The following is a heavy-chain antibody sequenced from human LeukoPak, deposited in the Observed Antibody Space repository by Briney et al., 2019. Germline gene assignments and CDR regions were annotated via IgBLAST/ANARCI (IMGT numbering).Heavy chain of an antibody. Sequence: PGGSLRLSCAASGFTFRSHGMHWVRQAPGKGLEWVAFIRYDGNSNYYADSVKGRFTISRDNSRSTLYLQMNSLRAEDTAVYYCAKEEVISGNHGVYFDYWGRGTLVTVSS. CDR3: AKEEVISGNHGVYFDY. CDR2: IRYDGNSN. V-gene: IGHV3-30*02. CDR1: GFTFRSHG. J-gene: IGHJ4*02. D-gene: IGHD3-22*01.